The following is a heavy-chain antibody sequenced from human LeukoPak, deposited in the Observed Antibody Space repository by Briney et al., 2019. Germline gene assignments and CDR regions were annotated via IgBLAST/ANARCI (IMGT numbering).Heavy chain of an antibody. CDR1: GFTFSSYW. CDR2: IKQDGSEK. CDR3: ARDCCRWKLSPFDY. V-gene: IGHV3-7*01. D-gene: IGHD2-2*03. Sequence: GGSLRLSCAASGFTFSSYWMSWVRQAPGKGLEWVANIKQDGSEKYYVDSVKGRFTTSRDNAKSSLYLQMNSLRAEDTAVYYCARDCCRWKLSPFDYWGQGTLVTVSS. J-gene: IGHJ4*02.